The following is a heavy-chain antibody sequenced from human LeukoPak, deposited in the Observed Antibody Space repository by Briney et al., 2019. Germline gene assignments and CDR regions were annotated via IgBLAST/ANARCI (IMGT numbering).Heavy chain of an antibody. CDR2: ISYEGGTQ. D-gene: IGHD3-10*01. CDR1: EVTLLLYG. V-gene: IGHV3-30*18. Sequence: GWDLRLYCAATEVTLLLYGMHWVREPESKGLDGEEVISYEGGTQHYADSVKGRFIISRDNPRNTLYLQMNILRTEDTAVYYCAKEGTPQVSTWYDLWGQGTQVIVSS. CDR3: AKEGTPQVSTWYDL. J-gene: IGHJ5*02.